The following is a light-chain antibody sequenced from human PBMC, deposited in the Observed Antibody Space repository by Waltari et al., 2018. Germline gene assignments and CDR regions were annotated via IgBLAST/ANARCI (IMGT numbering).Light chain of an antibody. Sequence: DIVMTQSPDSLAVSLGERATIDCKSSQSVLDSSSNKNYLAWYQQKPRQPPKLLIYWASTREFGVPDRCSGSGSGTDFTLTISSLQAEDVAVYYCQQYYSTPLTFGGGTKVEIK. CDR2: WAS. CDR3: QQYYSTPLT. J-gene: IGKJ4*01. CDR1: QSVLDSSSNKNY. V-gene: IGKV4-1*01.